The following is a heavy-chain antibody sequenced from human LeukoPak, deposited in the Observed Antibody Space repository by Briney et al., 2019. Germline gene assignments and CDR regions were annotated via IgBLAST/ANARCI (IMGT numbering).Heavy chain of an antibody. CDR2: ISGSGAGT. J-gene: IGHJ4*02. CDR1: GFTFNNYA. CDR3: AKGQGGDFWSGSAYFD. D-gene: IGHD3-3*01. Sequence: GGSLRLSCAASGFTFNNYAMSWVRQAPGKGLEWVSGISGSGAGTYYTDSVKGRFIISRDNSKNTLYLQMNSLRPEDTAVYYCAKGQGGDFWSGSAYFDWGQGSLVTVSS. V-gene: IGHV3-23*01.